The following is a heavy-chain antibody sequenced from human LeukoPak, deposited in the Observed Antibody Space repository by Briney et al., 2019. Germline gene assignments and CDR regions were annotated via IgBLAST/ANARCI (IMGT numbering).Heavy chain of an antibody. D-gene: IGHD1-26*01. CDR2: FDPEDDET. CDR3: ATAVGATSTPFDY. J-gene: IGHJ4*02. Sequence: GASVKVSCKVSGYTLTELSMHWVRQAPGKGLEWMGGFDPEDDETIYARKLQGRVTMTEDTSTDTAYMELSSLRSEDTAVYYCATAVGATSTPFDYWGQGTLVTVSS. V-gene: IGHV1-24*01. CDR1: GYTLTELS.